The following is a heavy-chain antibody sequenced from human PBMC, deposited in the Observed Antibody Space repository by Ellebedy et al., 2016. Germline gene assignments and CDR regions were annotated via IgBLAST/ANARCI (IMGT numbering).Heavy chain of an antibody. Sequence: ASVKVSXKASSYTFTTFSITWVRQLPRQGLEWMGFVNTFSGNTKFAQKFQGRVSMTTDSSTHTACMDLRSLRSDDTAMYYCAKTSGWGYGENWGQGTLVTVSS. V-gene: IGHV1-18*04. D-gene: IGHD3-10*01. CDR2: VNTFSGNT. CDR1: SYTFTTFS. J-gene: IGHJ4*02. CDR3: AKTSGWGYGEN.